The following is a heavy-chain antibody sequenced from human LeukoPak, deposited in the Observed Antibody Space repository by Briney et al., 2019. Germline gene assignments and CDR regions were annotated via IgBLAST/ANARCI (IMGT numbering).Heavy chain of an antibody. CDR1: GFTFSSYW. V-gene: IGHV3-7*01. Sequence: PGGSLRLSCAASGFTFSSYWMSWVRQAPGKGLEWVANIKQDGSEKYSVDSVKGRFTISRDNAKNSLYLQMNGLRAEDTTVYYCARGATDVTRWFDPWGQGTRVTVSS. CDR3: ARGATDVTRWFDP. CDR2: IKQDGSEK. D-gene: IGHD1-1*01. J-gene: IGHJ5*02.